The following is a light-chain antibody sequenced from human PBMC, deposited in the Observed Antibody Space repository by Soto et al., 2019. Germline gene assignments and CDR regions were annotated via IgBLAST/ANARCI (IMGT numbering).Light chain of an antibody. CDR2: GNI. CDR1: SSNIGADYD. J-gene: IGLJ1*01. V-gene: IGLV1-40*01. CDR3: QSYDSRLGFV. Sequence: QSVLTQPSSVSGAPGQRVTFSCIGSSSNIGADYDVHWYQQIPGTAPKLIIYGNINRPSGVPDRFSGSKSGASAALSITGLQAEDEADYSCQSYDSRLGFVCGTGTKLTVL.